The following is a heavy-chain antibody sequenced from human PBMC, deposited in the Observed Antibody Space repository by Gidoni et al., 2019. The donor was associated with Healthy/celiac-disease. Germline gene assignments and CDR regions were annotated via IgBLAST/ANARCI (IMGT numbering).Heavy chain of an antibody. V-gene: IGHV1-69*01. CDR1: GGPFSSYA. CDR2: IIPIFGTA. J-gene: IGHJ6*02. CDR3: ARGRVVVPAGDYYYYGMDV. D-gene: IGHD2-2*01. Sequence: QVQLVQSGAEVKKPGSSVKVSCKASGGPFSSYAISWVRQAPGQGLEWMGGIIPIFGTANYAQKFQGRVTITADESTSTAYMELSSLRSEDTAVYYCARGRVVVPAGDYYYYGMDVWGQGTTVTVSS.